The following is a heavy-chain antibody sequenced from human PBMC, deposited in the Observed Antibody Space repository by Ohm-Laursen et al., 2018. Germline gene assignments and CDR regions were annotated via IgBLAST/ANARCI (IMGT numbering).Heavy chain of an antibody. CDR2: IYYSGST. CDR3: ARTQANYYYFDY. Sequence: TLSLTCIVSGGSISSGGYYWSWIRQHPGKGLEWIGYIYYSGSTYYNPSLKSRVTISVDTSKNQFSLKLTSVAAADTAVYYCARTQANYYYFDYWGQGALVTVSS. V-gene: IGHV4-31*03. J-gene: IGHJ4*02. D-gene: IGHD4/OR15-4a*01. CDR1: GGSISSGGYY.